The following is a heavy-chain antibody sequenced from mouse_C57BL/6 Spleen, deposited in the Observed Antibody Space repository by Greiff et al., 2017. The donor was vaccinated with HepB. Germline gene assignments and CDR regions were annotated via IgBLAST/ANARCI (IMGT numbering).Heavy chain of an antibody. V-gene: IGHV2-2*01. J-gene: IGHJ3*01. CDR1: GFSLTSYG. CDR2: IWSGGST. CDR3: ATPTDGFAY. Sequence: VKLVESGPGLVQPSQSLSITCTVSGFSLTSYGVHWVRQSPGKGLEWLGVIWSGGSTDYNAAFISRLSISKDNSKSQVFFKMNSLQADDTAIYYCATPTDGFAYWGQGTLVTVSA. D-gene: IGHD1-1*01.